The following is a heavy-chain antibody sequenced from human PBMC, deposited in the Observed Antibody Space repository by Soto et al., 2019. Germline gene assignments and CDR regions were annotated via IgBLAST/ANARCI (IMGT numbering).Heavy chain of an antibody. CDR1: GFTFSSYG. V-gene: IGHV3-33*01. CDR2: IWYDGSNK. CDR3: ARGADYGGNGYYYYGMDV. D-gene: IGHD4-17*01. J-gene: IGHJ6*02. Sequence: AGGSLRLSCAASGFTFSSYGMHWVRQAPGKGLEWVAVIWYDGSNKYYADSVKGRFTISRDNSKNTLYLQMNSLRAEDTAVYYCARGADYGGNGYYYYGMDVWGQGTTVTVS.